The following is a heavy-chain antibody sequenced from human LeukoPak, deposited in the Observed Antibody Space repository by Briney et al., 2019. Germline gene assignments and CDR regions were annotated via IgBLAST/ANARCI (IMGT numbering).Heavy chain of an antibody. CDR2: ISVYSGNT. J-gene: IGHJ4*02. CDR3: ARDPGSDYHFDY. V-gene: IGHV1-18*01. Sequence: ASVKVSCKASGGTFSSYAISWVRQAPGQGLEWMGWISVYSGNTNYAQKLQGRVTMTTDTSTSTTYMELRSLRSDDTAVYYCARDPGSDYHFDYWGQGTLVTVSS. CDR1: GGTFSSYA. D-gene: IGHD4-17*01.